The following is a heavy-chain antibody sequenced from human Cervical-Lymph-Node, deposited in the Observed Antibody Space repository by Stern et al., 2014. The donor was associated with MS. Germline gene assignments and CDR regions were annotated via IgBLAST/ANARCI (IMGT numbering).Heavy chain of an antibody. CDR2: IYHSGST. CDR1: GGSVSAYY. Sequence: QVQLQESGPGLVKPSETLSLTCSVSGGSVSAYYWSWIRQPPGKGLEWIGYIYHSGSTTYNPSITSRLTMSIDTSKNQFSLRLSSVTAADTAVYYCTRGGARYYGMDAWGQGTTVTVSS. J-gene: IGHJ6*02. D-gene: IGHD3-10*01. CDR3: TRGGARYYGMDA. V-gene: IGHV4-59*02.